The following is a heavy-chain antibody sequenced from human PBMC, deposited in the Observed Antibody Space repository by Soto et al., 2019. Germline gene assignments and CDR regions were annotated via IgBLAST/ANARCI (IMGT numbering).Heavy chain of an antibody. CDR1: GFTFSSYA. V-gene: IGHV3-30*04. D-gene: IGHD3-16*01. J-gene: IGHJ5*02. CDR2: VSYDGSIE. Sequence: PGGSLRLSCTGSGFTFSSYAMYWVRLAPGKGLEWVAVVSYDGSIENYADSVRGRFTISRDNSKNTVFLQMNSLRVEDTAVYYCAKDLYYYDFSIDDSWGQGTLVTVSS. CDR3: AKDLYYYDFSIDDS.